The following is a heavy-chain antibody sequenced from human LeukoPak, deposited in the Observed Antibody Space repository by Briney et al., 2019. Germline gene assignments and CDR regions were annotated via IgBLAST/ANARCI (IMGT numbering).Heavy chain of an antibody. CDR2: IHSDGSNT. Sequence: GGSLRLSCAASGFTFSSYWMHWVRQAPGKGLVWVSRIHSDGSNTIYADSVKGRFTISRDNAKNTLYLQMNSLTAEDTAIYYCTRDSKYVMDVWGQGTTVTVSS. D-gene: IGHD4-11*01. CDR1: GFTFSSYW. CDR3: TRDSKYVMDV. J-gene: IGHJ6*02. V-gene: IGHV3-74*01.